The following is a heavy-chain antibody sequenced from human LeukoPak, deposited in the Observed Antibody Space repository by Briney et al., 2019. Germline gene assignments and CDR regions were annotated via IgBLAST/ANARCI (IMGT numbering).Heavy chain of an antibody. CDR1: GFTFSSYE. Sequence: GGSLRLSCAASGFTFSSYEMNWVRQAPGKGLEWVSYISSSGSTIYYADSVKGRFTISRDNAKNSLYLQMNSLRAEDTAVYYCTTGGPMSSNTHFDYWGQGTLVTVSS. J-gene: IGHJ4*02. CDR3: TTGGPMSSNTHFDY. D-gene: IGHD3-22*01. CDR2: ISSSGSTI. V-gene: IGHV3-48*03.